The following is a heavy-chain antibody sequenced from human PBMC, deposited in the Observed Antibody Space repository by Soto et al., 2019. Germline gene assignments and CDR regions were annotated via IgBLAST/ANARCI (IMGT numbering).Heavy chain of an antibody. Sequence: SVNVAWKAYGYRFTSYLTNCVRQDTGQGLEWMGWMNPNSGNTGYAQKFQGRVTMTRNTSISTAYMELSSLRSEDTAVYYGARGFRTHYGGYCWGQGTIGTVSS. D-gene: IGHD4-17*01. CDR1: GYRFTSYL. CDR3: ARGFRTHYGGYC. J-gene: IGHJ3*01. CDR2: MNPNSGNT. V-gene: IGHV1-8*01.